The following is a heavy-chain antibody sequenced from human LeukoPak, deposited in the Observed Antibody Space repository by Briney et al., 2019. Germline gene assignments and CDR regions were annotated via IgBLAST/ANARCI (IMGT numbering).Heavy chain of an antibody. CDR3: ARDLSYSSSWSPDAFDI. V-gene: IGHV4-4*02. CDR2: IYYSGST. D-gene: IGHD6-13*01. Sequence: PSGTLSLTCAVSGGSISSSNWWSWVRQPPGKGLEWIGSIYYSGSTYYNPSLKSRVTISVDTSKNQFSLKLSSVTAADTAVYYCARDLSYSSSWSPDAFDIWGQGTMVTVSS. CDR1: GGSISSSNW. J-gene: IGHJ3*02.